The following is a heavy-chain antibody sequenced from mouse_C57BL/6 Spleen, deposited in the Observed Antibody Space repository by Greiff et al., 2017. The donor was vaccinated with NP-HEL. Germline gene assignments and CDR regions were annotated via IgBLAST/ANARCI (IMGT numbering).Heavy chain of an antibody. CDR2: ISYDGSN. J-gene: IGHJ2*01. CDR1: GYSITSGYY. V-gene: IGHV3-6*01. CDR3: ARDYDYDTSYFDY. D-gene: IGHD2-4*01. Sequence: EVQLQESGPGLVKPSQSLSLTCSVTGYSITSGYYWNWIRQFPGNKLEWMGYISYDGSNNYNPSLKNRISITRDTSKNQFFLKLNSVTTEDTATYYCARDYDYDTSYFDYWGQGTTLTVSS.